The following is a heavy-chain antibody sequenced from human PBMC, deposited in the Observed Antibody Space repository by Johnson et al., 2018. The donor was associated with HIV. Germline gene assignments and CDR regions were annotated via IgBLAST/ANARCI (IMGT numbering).Heavy chain of an antibody. CDR2: IYSGGST. D-gene: IGHD6-25*01. CDR1: GFTFSSNW. Sequence: DVQLVESGGGLVQPGGSLRLSCAASGFTFSSNWMNWVRQAPGKGLEWVSVIYSGGSTYYADSVKGRFTISRDNSKNTLYLQMNSLRAEDTAVYYCAKEAADDAFDIWGQGTMVTVSS. CDR3: AKEAADDAFDI. V-gene: IGHV3-66*01. J-gene: IGHJ3*02.